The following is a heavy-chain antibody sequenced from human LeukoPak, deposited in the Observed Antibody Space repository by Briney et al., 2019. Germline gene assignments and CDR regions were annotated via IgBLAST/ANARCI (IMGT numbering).Heavy chain of an antibody. J-gene: IGHJ4*02. CDR1: GYTFTNYP. Sequence: ASVKVSCKASGYTFTNYPISWVRQAPEQGLEWMGWITTYNGNTKYAHKLQGRVTMTTDTPTSTAYMDLRGLRSDDTAVYYCARGYDYGDYVGDFDYWGQGTLVTVSS. D-gene: IGHD4-17*01. CDR2: ITTYNGNT. V-gene: IGHV1-18*01. CDR3: ARGYDYGDYVGDFDY.